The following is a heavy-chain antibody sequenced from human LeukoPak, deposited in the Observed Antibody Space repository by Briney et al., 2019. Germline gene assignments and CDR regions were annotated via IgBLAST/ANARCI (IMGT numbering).Heavy chain of an antibody. J-gene: IGHJ4*02. Sequence: ASVKVSCKASGYTFTSYGISWVRQAPGQGLEWMRWISAYNGNTNYAQKLQGRVTMTTDTSTSTAYMELRSLRSDDTAVYYCARERLRYFDWLSGGDYFDYWGQGTLVTVSS. V-gene: IGHV1-18*01. CDR2: ISAYNGNT. CDR3: ARERLRYFDWLSGGDYFDY. CDR1: GYTFTSYG. D-gene: IGHD3-9*01.